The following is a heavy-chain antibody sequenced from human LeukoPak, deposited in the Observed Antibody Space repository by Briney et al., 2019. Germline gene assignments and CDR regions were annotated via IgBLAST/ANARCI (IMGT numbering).Heavy chain of an antibody. CDR1: GYTFTGYY. J-gene: IGHJ6*02. Sequence: ASVKVSCKASGYTFTGYYIQWVRQAPGQGLEWMGWINPNSGGTNYAQKFQGRVTMTMDTSISTAYMELSRLRSDDTAVYFCARDHCVSSGCYEDYYYGMDVWGRGTTVTVSS. CDR2: INPNSGGT. CDR3: ARDHCVSSGCYEDYYYGMDV. V-gene: IGHV1-2*02. D-gene: IGHD2-2*01.